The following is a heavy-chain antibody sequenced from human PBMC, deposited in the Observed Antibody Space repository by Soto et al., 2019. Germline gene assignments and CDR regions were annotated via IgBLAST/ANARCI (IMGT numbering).Heavy chain of an antibody. V-gene: IGHV3-7*01. D-gene: IGHD4-17*01. CDR2: IKQDGSEK. Sequence: PGGSLRLSCAASGFTFSSYWMSWVRQAPGKGLEWVANIKQDGSEKYYVDSVKGRFTISRDNAKNSLYLQMNSLRAEDTAVYYCARDTPHDDGDYVSDYWGQGTLVTVSS. CDR1: GFTFSSYW. CDR3: ARDTPHDDGDYVSDY. J-gene: IGHJ4*02.